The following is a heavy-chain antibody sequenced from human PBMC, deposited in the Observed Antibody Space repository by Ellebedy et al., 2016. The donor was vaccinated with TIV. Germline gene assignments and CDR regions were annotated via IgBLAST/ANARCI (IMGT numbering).Heavy chain of an antibody. J-gene: IGHJ6*02. D-gene: IGHD6-6*01. Sequence: AASVKVSCKAFGGTFSNYVISWVRQAPGQGLEWMGGIIPIFGSANYAQKFQGRVTITADESTNTAYMELSSLRLEDTAIYYCAREDLLSSSSSDHYGMDVWGQGTTVTVSS. V-gene: IGHV1-69*13. CDR2: IIPIFGSA. CDR1: GGTFSNYV. CDR3: AREDLLSSSSSDHYGMDV.